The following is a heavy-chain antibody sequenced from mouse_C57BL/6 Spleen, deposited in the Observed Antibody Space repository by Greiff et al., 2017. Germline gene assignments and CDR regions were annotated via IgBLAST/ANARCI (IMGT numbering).Heavy chain of an antibody. D-gene: IGHD1-1*01. CDR3: ARSEGYGTGYFDY. J-gene: IGHJ2*01. CDR2: IDPSDSET. Sequence: QVQLQQPGAELVRPGSSVKLSCKASGYTFTSYWMHWVKQRPIQGLEWIGNIDPSDSETPYNQKFKDKATLTVDKSSSTAYMQLSSLTSEDSAVYYCARSEGYGTGYFDYWGQGTTLTVSS. CDR1: GYTFTSYW. V-gene: IGHV1-52*01.